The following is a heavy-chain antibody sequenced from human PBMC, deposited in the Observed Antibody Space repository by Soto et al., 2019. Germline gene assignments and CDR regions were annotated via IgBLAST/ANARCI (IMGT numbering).Heavy chain of an antibody. CDR3: ARDPSYSSRNYYFDY. CDR2: IWYDGSNK. CDR1: GFTFSSYG. Sequence: QVQLVESGGGVVQPGRSLRLSCAASGFTFSSYGMHWVRQAPGKGLEWVAVIWYDGSNKYYADSVKGRFTISRDNSKNTLYLQMNSLRAEDTAVYYCARDPSYSSRNYYFDYWGQGTLVTVSS. J-gene: IGHJ4*02. V-gene: IGHV3-33*01. D-gene: IGHD6-13*01.